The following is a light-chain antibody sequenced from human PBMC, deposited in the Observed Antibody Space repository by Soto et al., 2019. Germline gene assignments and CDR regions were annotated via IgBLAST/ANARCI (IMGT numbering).Light chain of an antibody. V-gene: IGKV3-15*01. CDR1: QSIQSD. CDR3: QQYNNWPWT. J-gene: IGKJ1*01. CDR2: GAS. Sequence: EIMMTPSPATLSVAPGERAALSCRASQSIQSDLAWYQQKPGQGPRPLIYGASTRATGIPVRFSGSGSGTEFTLTISRLQSEDFALYFCQQYNNWPWTFGQGTKGDIK.